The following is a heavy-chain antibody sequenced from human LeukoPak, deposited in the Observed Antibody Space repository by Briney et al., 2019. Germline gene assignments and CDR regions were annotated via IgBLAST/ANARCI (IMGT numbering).Heavy chain of an antibody. V-gene: IGHV3-33*01. CDR1: GFTFSSYG. J-gene: IGHJ6*03. CDR2: MWYDVGNK. Sequence: GGSLRLSCTASGFTFSSYGMHWVRQAPGKGLEWVAVMWYDVGNKYYADSVKGRFTISRDNYKNTLYLQMNSLRAEDTAVYYCAREGTAAIAYYYHYMDVWGKGTTVTVSS. D-gene: IGHD2-2*01. CDR3: AREGTAAIAYYYHYMDV.